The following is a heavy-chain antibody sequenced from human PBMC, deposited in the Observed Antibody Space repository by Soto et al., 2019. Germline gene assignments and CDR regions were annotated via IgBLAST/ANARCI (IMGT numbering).Heavy chain of an antibody. V-gene: IGHV3-21*01. CDR2: ISSSSSYI. Sequence: GGSLRLSCAASGFTFSSYSMNWVRQAPGKGLEWVSSISSSSSYIYYADSVKGRFTISRDNAKNSLYLQMNSLRAEDTAVYYCARASDYYDSSGYYDLYYYYGMDVWGQGTTVTVSS. D-gene: IGHD3-22*01. CDR3: ARASDYYDSSGYYDLYYYYGMDV. CDR1: GFTFSSYS. J-gene: IGHJ6*02.